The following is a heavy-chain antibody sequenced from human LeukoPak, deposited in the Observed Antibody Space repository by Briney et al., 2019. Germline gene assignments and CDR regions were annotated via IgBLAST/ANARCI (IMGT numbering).Heavy chain of an antibody. J-gene: IGHJ4*02. V-gene: IGHV3-23*01. CDR2: ISGSGGST. CDR3: AKGSRDSGIAVAGLGFDY. CDR1: GFTFSSYA. D-gene: IGHD6-19*01. Sequence: GGSPRLSCAASGFTFSSYAMSWVRQAPGKGLEWVSAISGSGGSTYYADSVKGRFTISRDNSKNTLYLQMNSLRAEDTAVYYCAKGSRDSGIAVAGLGFDYWGQGTLVTVSS.